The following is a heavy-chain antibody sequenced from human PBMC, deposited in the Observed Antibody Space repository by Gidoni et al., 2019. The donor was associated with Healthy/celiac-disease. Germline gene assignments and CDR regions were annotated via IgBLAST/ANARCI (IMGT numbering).Heavy chain of an antibody. Sequence: QVQLVESGGGLVKPGGSLRLSGAASGFTFSDYYMSWIRQAPGKGLEWVSYISSSSSYTNYADSVKGRFTISRDNAKNSLYLQMNSLRAEDTAVYYCARERDSSSWYGRDYYYGMDVWGQGTTVTVSS. CDR1: GFTFSDYY. CDR3: ARERDSSSWYGRDYYYGMDV. J-gene: IGHJ6*02. CDR2: ISSSSSYT. D-gene: IGHD6-13*01. V-gene: IGHV3-11*06.